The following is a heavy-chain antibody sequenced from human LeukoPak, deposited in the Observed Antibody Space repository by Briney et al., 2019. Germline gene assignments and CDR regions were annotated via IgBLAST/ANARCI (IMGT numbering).Heavy chain of an antibody. V-gene: IGHV1-46*01. J-gene: IGHJ5*02. CDR2: INPSGGST. CDR1: GYTFTSYY. D-gene: IGHD6-19*01. Sequence: ASVKVSCKASGYTFTSYYMHWVRQAPGQGLEWMGIINPSGGSTSYAQKFQGRVTMTRDMSTSTVYMELSSLRSEDTAVYYCAREFSSGWAANNWFDPWGRGTLVTVSS. CDR3: AREFSSGWAANNWFDP.